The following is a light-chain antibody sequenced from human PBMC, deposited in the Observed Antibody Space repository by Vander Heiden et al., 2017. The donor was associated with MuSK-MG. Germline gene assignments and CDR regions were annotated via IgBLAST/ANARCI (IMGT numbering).Light chain of an antibody. Sequence: DIEMTQSRSSLSASVGDRVTITCRASQSISSYLNWYQQKPGKAPKLLIYAASRLKSGVPSRFSGSGSGTDFTLTISRLQPEDFATYYCQQRDSTPITFGQGTQLDIK. CDR3: QQRDSTPIT. J-gene: IGKJ5*01. CDR2: AAS. V-gene: IGKV1-39*01. CDR1: QSISSY.